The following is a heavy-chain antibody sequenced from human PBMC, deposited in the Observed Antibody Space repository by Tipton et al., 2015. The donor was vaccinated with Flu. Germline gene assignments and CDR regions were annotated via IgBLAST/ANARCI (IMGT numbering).Heavy chain of an antibody. V-gene: IGHV3-33*08. CDR3: ARDEGVVNYYFGMDV. J-gene: IGHJ6*02. CDR2: IWYVGSNE. Sequence: SLRLSCAASGFTFSRYPMHWVRQAPGKGLEWVAVIWYVGSNEHYADSVKGRFTISRDNSKRTLYLQMNNLRVEDTAVYYCARDEGVVNYYFGMDVWGQGTTVTVSS. CDR1: GFTFSRYP.